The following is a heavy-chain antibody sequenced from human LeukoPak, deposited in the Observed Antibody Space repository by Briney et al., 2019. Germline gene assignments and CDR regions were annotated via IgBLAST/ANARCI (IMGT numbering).Heavy chain of an antibody. V-gene: IGHV4-30-2*01. CDR1: GGSISSGGYY. Sequence: SETLSLTCTVSGGSISSGGYYWSWIRQPPGKGLEWIGYIYHSGSTYYNPSLKSRVTISVDRSKNQFSLKLSSVTAADTAVYYCARGPLVRVLQHYFDYWGQGTLVTVSS. CDR3: ARGPLVRVLQHYFDY. D-gene: IGHD5-24*01. J-gene: IGHJ4*02. CDR2: IYHSGST.